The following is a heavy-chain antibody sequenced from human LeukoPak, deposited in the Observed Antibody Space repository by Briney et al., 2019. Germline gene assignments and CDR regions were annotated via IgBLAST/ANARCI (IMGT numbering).Heavy chain of an antibody. Sequence: SVKVSCKASGGTFSSYAISWVRQAPGQGPEWMGGIIPIFGTANYAQKFQGRVTITTDESTSTAYMELSSLRSEDTAVYYCASGYYDSSGYPFDYWGQGTLVTVSS. CDR3: ASGYYDSSGYPFDY. CDR1: GGTFSSYA. J-gene: IGHJ4*02. CDR2: IIPIFGTA. D-gene: IGHD3-22*01. V-gene: IGHV1-69*05.